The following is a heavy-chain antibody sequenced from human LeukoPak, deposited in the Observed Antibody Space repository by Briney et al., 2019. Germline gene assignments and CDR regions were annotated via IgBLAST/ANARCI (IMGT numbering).Heavy chain of an antibody. Sequence: EASVKVSCKASGYTFTNYPMIWVRQAPGQGLEWMGWIDTKTGRPTYAQGLTGLFVFSLDTSVSTTYLQISNLQAHDTAMFYCARGGYSRGQRSPFDYWGQGTPVTVSS. CDR2: IDTKTGRP. CDR3: ARGGYSRGQRSPFDY. D-gene: IGHD6-25*01. J-gene: IGHJ4*02. V-gene: IGHV7-4-1*02. CDR1: GYTFTNYP.